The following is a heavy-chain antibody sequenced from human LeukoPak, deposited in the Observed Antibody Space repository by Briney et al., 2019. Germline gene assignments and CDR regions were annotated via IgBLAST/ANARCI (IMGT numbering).Heavy chain of an antibody. J-gene: IGHJ4*02. Sequence: GGSLRLSCAASGFTFSSYSMNWVRQAPGKGLEWVSSISSSSSYIYYADSVKGRFTISRDNAKNSLYLQMNSLRAEDTAVYYCARNLYSSHPPFDYWGQGTLVTVSS. D-gene: IGHD6-13*01. CDR2: ISSSSSYI. CDR3: ARNLYSSHPPFDY. CDR1: GFTFSSYS. V-gene: IGHV3-21*01.